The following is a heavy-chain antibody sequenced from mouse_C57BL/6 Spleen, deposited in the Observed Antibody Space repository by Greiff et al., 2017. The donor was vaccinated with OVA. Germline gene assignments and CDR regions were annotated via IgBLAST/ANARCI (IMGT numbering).Heavy chain of an antibody. D-gene: IGHD1-1*01. V-gene: IGHV1-42*01. CDR2: INPSTGGT. CDR3: ARSTTVVAGAMDY. J-gene: IGHJ4*01. CDR1: GYSFTGYY. Sequence: EVQRVESGPELVKPGASVKISCKASGYSFTGYYMNWVKQSPEKSLEWIGEINPSTGGTTYNQKFKAKATLTVDKSSSTAYMQLKSLTSEDSAVYYCARSTTVVAGAMDYWGQGTSVTVSS.